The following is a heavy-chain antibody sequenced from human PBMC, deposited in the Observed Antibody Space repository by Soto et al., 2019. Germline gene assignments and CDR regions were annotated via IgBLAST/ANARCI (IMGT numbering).Heavy chain of an antibody. V-gene: IGHV4-39*01. D-gene: IGHD3-9*01. CDR1: GGSISSSSYY. CDR2: IYYSGST. J-gene: IGHJ4*02. CDR3: ARLPYDILTGFYPWDY. Sequence: QLQLQESGPGLVKPSETLSLTCTVSGGSISSSSYYWGWIRQPPGKGLEWIGSIYYSGSTYYNPSLKSRFTISVDTSKNQFSLKLSSVTAADTAVYYCARLPYDILTGFYPWDYWGQGTLVTVSS.